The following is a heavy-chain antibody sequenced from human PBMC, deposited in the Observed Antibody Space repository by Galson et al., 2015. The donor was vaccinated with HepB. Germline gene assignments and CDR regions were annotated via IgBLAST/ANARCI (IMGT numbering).Heavy chain of an antibody. CDR1: GLTFSSHG. D-gene: IGHD6-13*01. Sequence: SLRLSCAASGLTFSSHGMHWVRQAPGKGLEWVAVIWYDGSNKNYADSVKGRFSIFRDNSKNTLYLQMNSLRAEDTAVYYCARERINIADEGSALDIWGQGTMVTVSS. J-gene: IGHJ3*02. V-gene: IGHV3-33*01. CDR3: ARERINIADEGSALDI. CDR2: IWYDGSNK.